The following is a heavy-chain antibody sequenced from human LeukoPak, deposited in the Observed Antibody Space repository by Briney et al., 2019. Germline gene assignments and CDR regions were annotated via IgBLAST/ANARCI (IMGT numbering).Heavy chain of an antibody. Sequence: GESLKISCKGSGYSFGNRWIGWVRQMPGKGLEWMGIIYPDDSDTIYSPSFEGQVTISADKSISTAYLQWSSLKASDTAMYYCARGAYGSGSSYGMDVWGQGTTVTVSS. CDR3: ARGAYGSGSSYGMDV. D-gene: IGHD3-10*01. J-gene: IGHJ6*02. CDR2: IYPDDSDT. V-gene: IGHV5-51*01. CDR1: GYSFGNRW.